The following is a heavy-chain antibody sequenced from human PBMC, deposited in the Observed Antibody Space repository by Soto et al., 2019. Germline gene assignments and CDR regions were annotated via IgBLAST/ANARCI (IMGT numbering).Heavy chain of an antibody. CDR2: IYYSGSS. J-gene: IGHJ3*02. CDR1: GGSISSGDYY. D-gene: IGHD3-22*01. CDR3: ARGLASYYYDSSGLDAFDI. Sequence: QVQLQESGPGLVKPSQTLSLTCTVSGGSISSGDYYWSWIRQPQGKGLEGIGYIYYSGSSHYNPSLTSPPTISLYGANKLYSLKLRSVTAAVTAVYYCARGLASYYYDSSGLDAFDIWGQGTMVTV. V-gene: IGHV4-30-4*01.